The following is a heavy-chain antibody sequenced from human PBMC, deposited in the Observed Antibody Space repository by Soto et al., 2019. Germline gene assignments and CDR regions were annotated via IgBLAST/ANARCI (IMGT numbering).Heavy chain of an antibody. CDR3: ARDSAHCSSTSCPEPASYYYYGMDV. D-gene: IGHD2-2*01. Sequence: ASVKVSCKASGYTFTGYYMHWVRQAPGQGLEWMGWINPNSGGTNYAQKFQGRVTMTRDTSISTAYMELSRLRSDDTAVYYCARDSAHCSSTSCPEPASYYYYGMDVWGQGTTVTVSS. J-gene: IGHJ6*02. CDR2: INPNSGGT. CDR1: GYTFTGYY. V-gene: IGHV1-2*02.